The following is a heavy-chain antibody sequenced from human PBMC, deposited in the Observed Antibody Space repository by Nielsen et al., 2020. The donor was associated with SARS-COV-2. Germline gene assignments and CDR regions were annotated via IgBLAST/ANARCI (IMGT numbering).Heavy chain of an antibody. CDR2: IKSDGSGT. J-gene: IGHJ6*02. D-gene: IGHD2-15*01. CDR3: ARDFGYCRGGTCNYYGMDV. CDR1: GFTSSIYW. Sequence: GGSLRLSCAASGFTSSIYWIHWVRQAPGKGLAWVSRIKSDGSGTIYADSVEGRFTISRDNAKNTLYLQMNSLRAEDTAVYYCARDFGYCRGGTCNYYGMDVWGQGTTVTVSS. V-gene: IGHV3-74*01.